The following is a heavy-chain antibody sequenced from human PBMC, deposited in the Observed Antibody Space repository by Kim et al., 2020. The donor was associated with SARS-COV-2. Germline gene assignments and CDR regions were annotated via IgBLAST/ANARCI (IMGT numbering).Heavy chain of an antibody. CDR1: GDSVSSNSAA. CDR2: TYYRSKWYN. Sequence: SQTLSLTCAISGDSVSSNSAAWNWIRQSPSRGLEWLGRTYYRSKWYNDYAVSVKSRIAINPDTSKNQFSLQLNSVTPEDTAVYYCARDSRVGFTVTTFLDAFDIWGQGTMVTVSS. CDR3: ARDSRVGFTVTTFLDAFDI. J-gene: IGHJ3*02. D-gene: IGHD4-17*01. V-gene: IGHV6-1*01.